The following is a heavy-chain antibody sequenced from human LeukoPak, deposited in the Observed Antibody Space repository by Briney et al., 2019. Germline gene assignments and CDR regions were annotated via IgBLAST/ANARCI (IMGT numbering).Heavy chain of an antibody. J-gene: IGHJ4*02. D-gene: IGHD6-19*01. Sequence: SETLSLTCTVSGGSIRSYYWSWIRQPPGEGLEWIGYIYYTGSTNYNPSLKSRVTISVDTSKNRFSLRLSSVTTADTAMYYCARVTPVAGTSGHYYFDYWGQGTLVTVSS. CDR3: ARVTPVAGTSGHYYFDY. CDR2: IYYTGST. CDR1: GGSIRSYY. V-gene: IGHV4-59*01.